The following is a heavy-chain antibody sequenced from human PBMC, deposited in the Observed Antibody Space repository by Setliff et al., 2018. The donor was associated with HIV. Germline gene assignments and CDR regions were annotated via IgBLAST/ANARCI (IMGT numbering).Heavy chain of an antibody. V-gene: IGHV5-51*01. J-gene: IGHJ3*02. CDR3: ARRDGRSMNAFEI. CDR1: GYSFTSFW. CDR2: IYPGDSDT. D-gene: IGHD6-13*01. Sequence: GESLKISCKGSGYSFTSFWIAWARQMPGKGLEWMGIIYPGDSDTRYSPSFQGQVTISADKSITTAYLQINNLKASDTATYYCARRDGRSMNAFEIWGPGTMVTVSS.